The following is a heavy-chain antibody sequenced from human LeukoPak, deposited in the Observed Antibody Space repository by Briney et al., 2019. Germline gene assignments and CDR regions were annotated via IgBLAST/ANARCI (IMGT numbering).Heavy chain of an antibody. V-gene: IGHV3-21*01. CDR1: GFTFSSYS. Sequence: GGSLRLSCAASGFTFSSYSMNWVRQAPGKGLEWVSSISSSSSYIYYADSVKGRFTIPRDNAKKSLYLQMNSLRAEDTAVYYCARTYYYDSSGYREDGFDPWGQGTLVTVSS. CDR2: ISSSSSYI. D-gene: IGHD3-22*01. CDR3: ARTYYYDSSGYREDGFDP. J-gene: IGHJ5*02.